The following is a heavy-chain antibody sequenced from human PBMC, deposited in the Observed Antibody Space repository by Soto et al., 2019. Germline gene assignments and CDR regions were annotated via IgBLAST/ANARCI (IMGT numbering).Heavy chain of an antibody. CDR3: ARGDGYNPRYFDY. J-gene: IGHJ4*02. V-gene: IGHV4-59*01. CDR1: GGSISSYC. D-gene: IGHD5-12*01. CDR2: IYYSGST. Sequence: SETLSLTCTVSGGSISSYCWSRIRQPPGKGLEWIGYIYYSGSTNYNPSLKSRVTISVDTSKNQFSLKLSSVTAADTAVYYCARGDGYNPRYFDYWGQGTLVTVSS.